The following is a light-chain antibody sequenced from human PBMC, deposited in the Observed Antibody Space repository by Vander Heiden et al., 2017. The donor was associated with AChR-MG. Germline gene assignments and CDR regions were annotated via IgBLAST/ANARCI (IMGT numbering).Light chain of an antibody. CDR2: GVS. CDR3: HNYETDYNSPWT. V-gene: IGKV3-20*01. CDR1: QSFSRSY. J-gene: IGKJ1*01. Sequence: EIVLTQSPGTLSLPPGERATLSCRASQSFSRSYLAWYQQRPGQAPRLLIYGVSNRAIGIPDRFSGSGYGTDFTLTISRLEPEDSAVYYCHNYETDYNSPWTFGQRTKVEVK.